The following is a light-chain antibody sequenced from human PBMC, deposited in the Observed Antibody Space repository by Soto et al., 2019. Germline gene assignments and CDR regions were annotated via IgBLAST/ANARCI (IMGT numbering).Light chain of an antibody. Sequence: EIVLTQSPGTLSLSPGERATLSCRASQSVTINYLAWYQQKPGQAPRLLVYGASTRATGIPDRFSGSGSGTDFTLTINRLEPEDFAVYYRQQYGSSPFTFGPGTKVDIK. V-gene: IGKV3-20*01. CDR2: GAS. CDR3: QQYGSSPFT. CDR1: QSVTINY. J-gene: IGKJ3*01.